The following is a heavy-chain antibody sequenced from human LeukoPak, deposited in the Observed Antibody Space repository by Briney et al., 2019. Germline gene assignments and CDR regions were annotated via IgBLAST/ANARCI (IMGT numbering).Heavy chain of an antibody. CDR2: ISAYNGNT. V-gene: IGHV1-18*01. CDR3: ARSYCSGGSCYSTRWFDP. Sequence: GASVKVSCKASGYTFTSYGISWVRQAPGQGLEWMGWISAYNGNTNYAQKLQGRVTMTTDTSTSTAYMELRSLRSDDTAVYYCARSYCSGGSCYSTRWFDPWGQGTLVTVSS. CDR1: GYTFTSYG. D-gene: IGHD2-15*01. J-gene: IGHJ5*02.